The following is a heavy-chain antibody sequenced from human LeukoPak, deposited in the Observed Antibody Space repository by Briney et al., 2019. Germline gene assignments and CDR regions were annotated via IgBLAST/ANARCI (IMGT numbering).Heavy chain of an antibody. J-gene: IGHJ4*02. CDR1: GFTLGSYG. CDR2: ISYDGSNE. Sequence: GGSLRLSCAASGFTLGSYGMHWVRQAPGQGLEWVASISYDGSNEYYGDSVKGRFSVSRDNSKNTLYLHMNSLRAEDTAVYYCAKEREMATRYYFDYWGQGTLVTVSS. V-gene: IGHV3-30*18. D-gene: IGHD5-24*01. CDR3: AKEREMATRYYFDY.